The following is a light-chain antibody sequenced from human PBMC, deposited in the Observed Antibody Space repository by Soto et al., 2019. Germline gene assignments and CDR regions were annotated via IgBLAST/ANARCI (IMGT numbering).Light chain of an antibody. CDR3: QSYDSSLSGWV. CDR2: GNS. CDR1: SSNIGAGYG. V-gene: IGLV1-40*01. J-gene: IGLJ3*02. Sequence: QSVLTQPSSVSGAPGQRVTISCTGSSSNIGAGYGVHWYQQLPGTAPKLLIYGNSNRPSGVPDRFSGSKSGTSASLAITGLQAEDEADYYCQSYDSSLSGWVFGGGTELTVL.